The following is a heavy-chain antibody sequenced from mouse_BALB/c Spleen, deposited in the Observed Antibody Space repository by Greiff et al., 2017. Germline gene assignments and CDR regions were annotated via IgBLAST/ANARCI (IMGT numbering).Heavy chain of an antibody. Sequence: EVKVVESGGGLVKPGGSLKLSCAASGFTFSDYYMYWVRQTPEKRLEWVATISDGGSYTYYPDSVKGRFTISRDNAKNNLYLQMSSLKSEDTAMYYCARNWDYWYFDVWGAGTTVTVSS. CDR3: ARNWDYWYFDV. V-gene: IGHV5-4*02. CDR2: ISDGGSYT. J-gene: IGHJ1*01. D-gene: IGHD4-1*01. CDR1: GFTFSDYY.